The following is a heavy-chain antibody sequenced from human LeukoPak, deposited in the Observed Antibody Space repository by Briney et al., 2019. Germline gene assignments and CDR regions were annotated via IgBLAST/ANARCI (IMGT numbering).Heavy chain of an antibody. CDR2: INHSGST. Sequence: PSQTLSLTCTVSGGSISSDNYYWSWIRQPPGKGLEWIGEINHSGSTNYNPSLKSRVTISVDTSKNQFSLKLSSVTAADTAVYYCARVPDYGDYLDYYYMDVWGKGTTVTVSS. D-gene: IGHD4-17*01. J-gene: IGHJ6*03. CDR1: GGSISSDNYY. V-gene: IGHV4-39*07. CDR3: ARVPDYGDYLDYYYMDV.